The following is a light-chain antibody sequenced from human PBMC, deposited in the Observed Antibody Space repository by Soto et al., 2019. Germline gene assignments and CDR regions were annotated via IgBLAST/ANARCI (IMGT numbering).Light chain of an antibody. CDR3: HVWDGSSDRPI. CDR2: DDG. CDR1: NIGTKA. J-gene: IGLJ2*01. Sequence: SYELTQPPPVSVAPGQPARIPCGGTNIGTKAVHWYQQRPGQAPVLVVYDDGDRPSGIPERFSGSNSGNTATLTISRVEAGDEADDYCHVWDGSSDRPIFGGGTKVTVL. V-gene: IGLV3-21*02.